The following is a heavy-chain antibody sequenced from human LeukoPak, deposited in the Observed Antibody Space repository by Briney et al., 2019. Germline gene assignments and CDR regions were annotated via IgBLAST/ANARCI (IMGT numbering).Heavy chain of an antibody. J-gene: IGHJ4*02. V-gene: IGHV3-23*01. CDR2: ISGRDTNT. CDR3: ARRSDYGSNGNYFDY. Sequence: PGGSLRLSCAPSGFTFSSYAMSWVRQAPGKGLEWVSLISGRDTNTYYAVSVEGRLTISRDNSKNTLYLQMNSLRAEDTAVYYCARRSDYGSNGNYFDYWGQGAPVTVSS. CDR1: GFTFSSYA. D-gene: IGHD4-23*01.